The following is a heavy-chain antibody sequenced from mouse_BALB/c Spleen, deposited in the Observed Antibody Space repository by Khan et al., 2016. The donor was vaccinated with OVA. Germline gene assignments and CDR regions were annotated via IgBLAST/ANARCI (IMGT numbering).Heavy chain of an antibody. J-gene: IGHJ3*01. V-gene: IGHV1-4*01. CDR3: AREGAYCSDDGCIAY. Sequence: QVQLQQSGAELARPGASVKMSCKASGYTFTSYTMHWVKQRPGQGLEWIGYINPSSGYTNYTQKFKDQATLTADNSSNTAYMQLSSLTSEDSSFYYRAREGAYCSDDGCIAYWGQGTLVTVSA. CDR2: INPSSGYT. CDR1: GYTFTSYT. D-gene: IGHD2-14*01.